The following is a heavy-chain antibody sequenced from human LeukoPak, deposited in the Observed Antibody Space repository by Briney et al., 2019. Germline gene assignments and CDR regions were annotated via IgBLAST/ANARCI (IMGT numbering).Heavy chain of an antibody. V-gene: IGHV4-39*07. CDR3: AREYTLYRSGWFLDY. J-gene: IGHJ4*02. D-gene: IGHD6-19*01. CDR1: GGSISSSSYY. CDR2: IDYSGST. Sequence: PSETLSLTCTVSGGSISSSSYYWGWIRQPPGKGLEWIGSIDYSGSTYYSPSLKSRATISIDTSKNRISLKLSSVTAADTAVYYCAREYTLYRSGWFLDYWGQGTVVTVSS.